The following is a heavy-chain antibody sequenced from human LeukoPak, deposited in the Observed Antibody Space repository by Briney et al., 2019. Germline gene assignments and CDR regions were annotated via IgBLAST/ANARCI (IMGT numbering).Heavy chain of an antibody. CDR1: GFSFNKYG. V-gene: IGHV3-30*02. Sequence: PGGSLRLSCATSGFSFNKYGMHWARQAPGKGLEWVAYIRYDGSDKHYGDSVKGRFTISRDDSKNTLYLQMSSLRAEDTAVYYCAKDWDYNFWSNYDHWGQGILVTVS. CDR2: IRYDGSDK. CDR3: AKDWDYNFWSNYDH. D-gene: IGHD3-3*01. J-gene: IGHJ4*02.